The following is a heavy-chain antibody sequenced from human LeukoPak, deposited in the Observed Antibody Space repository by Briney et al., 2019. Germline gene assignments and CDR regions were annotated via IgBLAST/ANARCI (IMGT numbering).Heavy chain of an antibody. D-gene: IGHD2-8*01. Sequence: GGSLRLSCAASGFTFSNAYMNWVRQAPGKGLEWVSVIGGDAVATYYADSVKGRFTISRDNSKSTLSLQMNSLRPEDTAVYYCAKDSWSRNGIYDPFDIWGRGTMVTVSS. V-gene: IGHV3-23*01. CDR3: AKDSWSRNGIYDPFDI. CDR2: IGGDAVAT. J-gene: IGHJ3*02. CDR1: GFTFSNAY.